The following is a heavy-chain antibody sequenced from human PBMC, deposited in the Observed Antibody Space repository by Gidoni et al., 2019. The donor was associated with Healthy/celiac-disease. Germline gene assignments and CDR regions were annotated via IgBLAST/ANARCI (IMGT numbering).Heavy chain of an antibody. V-gene: IGHV3-23*01. J-gene: IGHJ4*02. Sequence: EVQLLESGGGLVQPGGSLRLSCAASGFTFSSYAMSWVRQAPGKGLEWVSAISGSGGSTYYADSVKGRFTISRDNSKNTLYLQMNSLRAEDTAVYYCAKDLFPYCGGDCYAGYWGQGTLVTVSS. CDR2: ISGSGGST. D-gene: IGHD2-21*02. CDR3: AKDLFPYCGGDCYAGY. CDR1: GFTFSSYA.